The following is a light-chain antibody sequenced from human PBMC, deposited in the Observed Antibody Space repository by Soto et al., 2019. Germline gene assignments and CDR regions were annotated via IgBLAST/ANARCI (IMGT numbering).Light chain of an antibody. CDR2: GTS. CDR3: QQYGNLPPLS. V-gene: IGKV3-20*01. CDR1: QRVSSSY. Sequence: EIVLTQSPGTLSLSPGVRATLSCRASQRVSSSYLAWYQQKPGQAPRLLVYGTSSRATGIPDRFSGSGPGTDFSLTINRLEPEDFAVYYCQQYGNLPPLSFGGGTKVEIK. J-gene: IGKJ4*01.